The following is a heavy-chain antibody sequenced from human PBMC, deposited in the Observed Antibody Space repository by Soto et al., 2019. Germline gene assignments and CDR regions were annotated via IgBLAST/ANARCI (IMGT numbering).Heavy chain of an antibody. CDR3: ARGLVDTAMVNDY. Sequence: SETLSLTCAVYGGSFSGYYWSWIRQPPGEGLEWIGEINHSGSTNYNPSLKSRVTISVDTSKNQFSLKLSSVTAADTAVYYCARGLVDTAMVNDYWGQGTLVTVSS. D-gene: IGHD5-18*01. CDR2: INHSGST. CDR1: GGSFSGYY. J-gene: IGHJ4*02. V-gene: IGHV4-34*01.